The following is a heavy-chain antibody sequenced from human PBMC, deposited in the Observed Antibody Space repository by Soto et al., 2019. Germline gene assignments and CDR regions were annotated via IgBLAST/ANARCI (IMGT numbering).Heavy chain of an antibody. CDR3: TTEYYYDSSGYYTVYYYYGMDV. V-gene: IGHV3-15*07. J-gene: IGHJ6*02. Sequence: GGSLRLSCAASGFTFSNAWMNWVRQAPGKGLEWVGRIKSKTDGGTTDYAAPVKGRFTISRDDSKNTLYLQMNSLKTEDTAVYYCTTEYYYDSSGYYTVYYYYGMDVWGQGTTVTVSS. D-gene: IGHD3-22*01. CDR1: GFTFSNAW. CDR2: IKSKTDGGTT.